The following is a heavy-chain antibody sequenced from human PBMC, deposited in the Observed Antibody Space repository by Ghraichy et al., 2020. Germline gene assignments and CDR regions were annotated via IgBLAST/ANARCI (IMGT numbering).Heavy chain of an antibody. CDR1: GGAISSSAYS. CDR2: VYYDGRT. Sequence: SQTLSLTCAVSGGAISSSAYSLTWVRQPPEKGLEWIAYVYYDGRTYYNPSLKSRVTISLDNSKNQFSLELTSVTAADTAVYYCSRALNYVGFDYWGQGTLVTVSS. CDR3: SRALNYVGFDY. J-gene: IGHJ4*02. D-gene: IGHD1-7*01. V-gene: IGHV4-30-2*01.